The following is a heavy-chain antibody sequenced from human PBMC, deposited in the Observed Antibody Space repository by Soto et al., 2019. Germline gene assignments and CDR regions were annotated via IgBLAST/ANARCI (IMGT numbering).Heavy chain of an antibody. CDR2: INHSGST. J-gene: IGHJ4*02. Sequence: QVQLQQWGAGLLKPSETLSLTCAVYGGSFSGYYWNWIRQPPGKGLEWIGEINHSGSTNYNPSLKVRVTISLATSKNTFSLKLSSMTAADTAVYYCARGSGRNFDYWGQGTLVTVSS. CDR3: ARGSGRNFDY. CDR1: GGSFSGYY. V-gene: IGHV4-34*01.